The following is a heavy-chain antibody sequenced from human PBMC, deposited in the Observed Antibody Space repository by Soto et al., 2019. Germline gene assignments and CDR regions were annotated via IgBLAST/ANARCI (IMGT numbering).Heavy chain of an antibody. Sequence: QVQLVESGGGVVQPGRSLRLSCAASGFTFSSYGMHWVRQAPGKGLEWVAVIWYDGSNKYYADSVKGRFTISRDNSKNTLYLKMNSLRAEDTAVYYCARDYRGGFDYWGKGTLVTVSS. CDR3: ARDYRGGFDY. J-gene: IGHJ4*02. D-gene: IGHD3-16*01. CDR2: IWYDGSNK. CDR1: GFTFSSYG. V-gene: IGHV3-33*01.